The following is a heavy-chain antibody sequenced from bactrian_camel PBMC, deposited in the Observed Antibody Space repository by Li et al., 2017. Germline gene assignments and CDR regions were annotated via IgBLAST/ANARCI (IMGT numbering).Heavy chain of an antibody. CDR2: LHTGGGNP. Sequence: VQLVESGGGSVQAGGSLRLSCAASGYSGSTYCMGWFRQAPGKEREGVAALHTGGGNPFYADSVKGRFTISQDNAKDTVYLQMNSLKSEDTALYYCAQNGGNWGGEYNSWGQGTQVTVS. J-gene: IGHJ4*01. CDR1: GYSGSTYC. D-gene: IGHD5*01. CDR3: AQNGGNWGGEYNS. V-gene: IGHV3S1*01.